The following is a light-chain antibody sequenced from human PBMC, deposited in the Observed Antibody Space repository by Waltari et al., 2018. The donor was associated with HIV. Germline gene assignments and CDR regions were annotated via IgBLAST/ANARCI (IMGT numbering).Light chain of an antibody. CDR2: GND. J-gene: IGLJ1*01. CDR1: SLRRYY. CDR3: NSRDSSGHHLV. V-gene: IGLV3-19*01. Sequence: SSELTQAPAVSVALGQTVRITCQGDSLRRYYASWYQQKPGQAPLLVVYGNDKRPSGIPDRFSGSSSGNTASLTITGAQAEDEADYYCNSRDSSGHHLVFATGTTVTVL.